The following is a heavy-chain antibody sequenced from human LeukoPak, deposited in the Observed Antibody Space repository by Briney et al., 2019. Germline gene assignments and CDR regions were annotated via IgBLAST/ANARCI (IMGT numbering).Heavy chain of an antibody. J-gene: IGHJ1*01. D-gene: IGHD3-22*01. V-gene: IGHV3-74*01. Sequence: GSLRLSFAASGFPFSSYWMHWVRQAPGKGLVWVSRIKSDGSTRYADSVKGRFTISRDNAKNTVSLQMNSLRAEDTGVYYCARAPSEIGGYYPEYFRHWGQGTLVTVSP. CDR1: GFPFSSYW. CDR2: IKSDGST. CDR3: ARAPSEIGGYYPEYFRH.